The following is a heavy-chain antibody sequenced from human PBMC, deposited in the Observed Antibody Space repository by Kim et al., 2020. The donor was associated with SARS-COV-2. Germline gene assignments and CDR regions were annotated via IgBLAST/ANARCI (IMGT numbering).Heavy chain of an antibody. Sequence: GGSLRLSCAVSGFTVSDNYMNWVRQAPGKGLEWVAVFYSDTSTFYADSVKGRFTVSSDNSKNTLYLQMNSLRAEDTAIYLCARAISDYDSGRYRTLDYWGQPTLVTVSS. CDR1: GFTVSDNY. V-gene: IGHV3-53*01. J-gene: IGHJ4*02. CDR3: ARAISDYDSGRYRTLDY. D-gene: IGHD3-22*01. CDR2: FYSDTST.